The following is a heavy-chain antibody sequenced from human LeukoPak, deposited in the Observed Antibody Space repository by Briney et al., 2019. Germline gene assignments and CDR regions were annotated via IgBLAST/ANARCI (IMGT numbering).Heavy chain of an antibody. CDR2: ISAYNGNT. CDR3: AREGYCSSTSCYAGNYYYYYGMDV. CDR1: GYTFTSYG. J-gene: IGHJ6*02. Sequence: GASVKVSCKASGYTFTSYGISWVRQALGQGLEWMGWISAYNGNTNYAQKLQGRVTMTTDTSTSTAYMELRSLRSDDTAVYYCAREGYCSSTSCYAGNYYYYYGMDVWGQGTTVTVSS. V-gene: IGHV1-18*01. D-gene: IGHD2-2*01.